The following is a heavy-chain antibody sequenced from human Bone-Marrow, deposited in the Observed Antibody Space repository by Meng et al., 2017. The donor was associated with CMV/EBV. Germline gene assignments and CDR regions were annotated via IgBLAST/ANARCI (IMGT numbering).Heavy chain of an antibody. J-gene: IGHJ4*02. CDR2: VYHSEST. V-gene: IGHV4-4*02. CDR1: GGSIRSSKW. Sequence: AVSGGSIRSSKWGSWVRRPPGRGLEWIGEVYHSESTNYNPSLKSRVTISVDKSKNQFSLKLSSVTAADTAVYYCASGAYSYGFDCDYWGQGTLVTVSS. D-gene: IGHD5-18*01. CDR3: ASGAYSYGFDCDY.